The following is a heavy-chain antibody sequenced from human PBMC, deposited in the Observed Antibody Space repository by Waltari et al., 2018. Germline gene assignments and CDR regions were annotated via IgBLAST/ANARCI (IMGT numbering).Heavy chain of an antibody. CDR1: VGSISSRGYY. D-gene: IGHD4-17*01. CDR2: IDYSGNT. V-gene: IGHV4-39*02. J-gene: IGHJ4*02. CDR3: VRDFGDHRTDY. Sequence: QLQLQESGPGLVKSSETLSLTCTVSVGSISSRGYYWGWIRQTPGKGLEWIGTIDYSGNTYYNPSLKSRVTISVDTSKRQFSLKLNSVTAADTAVYYCVRDFGDHRTDYWGQGTLVTVSS.